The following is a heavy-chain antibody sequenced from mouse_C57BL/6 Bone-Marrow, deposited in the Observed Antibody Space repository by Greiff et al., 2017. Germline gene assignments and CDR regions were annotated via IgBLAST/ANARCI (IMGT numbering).Heavy chain of an antibody. V-gene: IGHV14-2*01. CDR3: TRSLIYYGTNY. CDR2: IDPEDGET. D-gene: IGHD1-1*01. CDR1: GFNITDYY. J-gene: IGHJ2*01. Sequence: EVQLQQSGAELVKPGASVKLSCTASGFNITDYYIHWVKQRTEQGLEWIGRIDPEDGETKYDPKFQDKATLTADTSSNTAYLQLSSLTSEDTDVYYSTRSLIYYGTNYWGQGTTLTVSS.